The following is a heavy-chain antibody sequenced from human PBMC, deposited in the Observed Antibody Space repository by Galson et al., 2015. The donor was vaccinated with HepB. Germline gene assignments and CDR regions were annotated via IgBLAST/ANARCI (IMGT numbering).Heavy chain of an antibody. CDR3: ARVLAVGGAFDH. J-gene: IGHJ4*02. CDR1: GGTVRSGSYY. CDR2: IYFSGST. Sequence: LSLTCTVSGGTVRSGSYYWTWIRQPAGKGLEWIGRIYFSGSTNYNPSLKSRVTMSVDTSKNQFSLNLSSVTAADTAVYYCARVLAVGGAFDHWGQGTLVTVSS. V-gene: IGHV4-61*02. D-gene: IGHD2-21*01.